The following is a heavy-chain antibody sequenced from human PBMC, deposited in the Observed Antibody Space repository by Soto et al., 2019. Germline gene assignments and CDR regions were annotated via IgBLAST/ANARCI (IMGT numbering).Heavy chain of an antibody. CDR3: ARDLHDYVSFRFDP. CDR1: GFTFSSYS. D-gene: IGHD3-16*01. CDR2: ISSSSSYT. J-gene: IGHJ5*02. V-gene: IGHV3-21*01. Sequence: EVQLVESGGGLVKPGGSLRLSCAASGFTFSSYSMNWVRQAPGKGLEWVSCISSSSSYTYYADSVKGRFTISRDNAKNSMYLQMNSLRAEDTAVYYCARDLHDYVSFRFDPWGQGTLVTVSS.